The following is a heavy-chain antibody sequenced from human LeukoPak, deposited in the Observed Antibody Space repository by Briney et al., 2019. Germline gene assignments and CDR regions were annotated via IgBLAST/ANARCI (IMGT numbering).Heavy chain of an antibody. CDR2: IFYTGST. Sequence: SETLSLTCTVSGGSISSSSYYWSWIRQPPGKGLEWIGYIFYTGSTNYSPSLKSRVTISVDTSKNQFSLRLSSVTAADTAVYYCARYDPTTMVACDYWGQGSLVTVSS. J-gene: IGHJ4*02. V-gene: IGHV4-61*01. D-gene: IGHD5-18*01. CDR3: ARYDPTTMVACDY. CDR1: GGSISSSSYY.